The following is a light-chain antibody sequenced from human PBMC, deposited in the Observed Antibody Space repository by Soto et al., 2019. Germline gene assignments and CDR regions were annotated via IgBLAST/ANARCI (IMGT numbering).Light chain of an antibody. V-gene: IGLV1-40*01. J-gene: IGLJ1*01. CDR3: QSYGSSPSANFV. Sequence: QSVLTQPPSLSGAPGQRVTISCTGSSSNIGAGYDVHWYQQLPGKAPKLLIYGNDNRPSGVPERSSGSKSGTSASLAITGLRADDEADYYCQSYGSSPSANFVFGTGTKVTVL. CDR1: SSNIGAGYD. CDR2: GND.